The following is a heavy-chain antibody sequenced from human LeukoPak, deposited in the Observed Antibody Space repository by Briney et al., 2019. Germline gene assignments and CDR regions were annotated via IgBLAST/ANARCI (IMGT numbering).Heavy chain of an antibody. CDR2: IYYSGST. D-gene: IGHD5-18*01. CDR1: GGAISSYY. CDR3: AGGGYSYGYMDY. J-gene: IGHJ4*02. Sequence: PSETLSLTCTVSGGAISSYYWSWIRQPPGKGLEWIGYIYYSGSTSYNPSLKSRLTISVDTSKNQLSLKLTSVTAADTAVYYCAGGGYSYGYMDYWGQGTLVTVSS. V-gene: IGHV4-59*01.